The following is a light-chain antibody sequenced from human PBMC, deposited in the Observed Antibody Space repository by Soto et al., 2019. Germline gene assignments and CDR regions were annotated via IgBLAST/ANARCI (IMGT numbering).Light chain of an antibody. V-gene: IGLV2-14*01. J-gene: IGLJ1*01. CDR2: EVS. Sequence: QSVLTPPASVSGSPGQSITISCTGTSSDVGGYNYVSWYQQHPGKAPKLMIYEVSNRPSGVSSRFSGSKSGNTASLTISGLQAEDEADYYCSSYTSSSTLFGTGTKVTV. CDR1: SSDVGGYNY. CDR3: SSYTSSSTL.